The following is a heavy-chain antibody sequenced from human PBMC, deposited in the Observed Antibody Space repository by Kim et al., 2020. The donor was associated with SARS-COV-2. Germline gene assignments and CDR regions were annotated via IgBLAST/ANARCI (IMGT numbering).Heavy chain of an antibody. D-gene: IGHD1-1*01. Sequence: GGSLRLSCAASGFTFSSYEMNWVRQAPGKGLEWVSYISSSGSTIYYADSVKGRFTISRDNAKNSLYLQMNSLRAEDTAVYYCAREVWGNWNTDAFDIWGQGTMVTVSS. V-gene: IGHV3-48*03. CDR3: AREVWGNWNTDAFDI. J-gene: IGHJ3*02. CDR1: GFTFSSYE. CDR2: ISSSGSTI.